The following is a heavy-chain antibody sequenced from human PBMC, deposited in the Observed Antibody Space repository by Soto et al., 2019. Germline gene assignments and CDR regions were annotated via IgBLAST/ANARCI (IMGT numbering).Heavy chain of an antibody. CDR2: IIPIFGTA. D-gene: IGHD1-26*01. Sequence: QVQLVQSGAEVKKPGSSVKVSCKASGGTFSSYAISWVRQAPGQGLEWMGGIIPIFGTANYAQKFQGRVTITADESTSTAYMELSSLRSEDTGVYYCARGRELRASIYYYYYGMDVWGQGTTVTVSS. V-gene: IGHV1-69*01. CDR1: GGTFSSYA. J-gene: IGHJ6*02. CDR3: ARGRELRASIYYYYYGMDV.